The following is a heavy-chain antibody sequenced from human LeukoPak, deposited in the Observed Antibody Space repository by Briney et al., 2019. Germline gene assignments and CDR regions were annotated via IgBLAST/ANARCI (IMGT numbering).Heavy chain of an antibody. D-gene: IGHD3-22*01. Sequence: SETLSLTCTVSGAAFSTSTSSWGWIRPPTGKGLEWIRYIYYSGSTYNNPFFKSRVTISVDTSKNQFSLWLSSVAAADTAVYYCARDSGGYMFDDWGQGTLVTVSS. CDR2: IYYSGST. CDR3: ARDSGGYMFDD. J-gene: IGHJ4*02. V-gene: IGHV4-39*02. CDR1: GAAFSTSTSS.